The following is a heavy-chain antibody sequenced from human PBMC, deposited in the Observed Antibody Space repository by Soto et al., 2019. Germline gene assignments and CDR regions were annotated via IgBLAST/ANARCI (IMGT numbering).Heavy chain of an antibody. Sequence: SETLSLTCTVSGGSISSSSYYWGWIRQPPGKGLEWIGSIYYSGSTYYNPSLKSRVTISVDTSKNQFSLKLSSVTAADTAVYYCARAGYSSGWYGYAEYFQHWGQGTLVTVSS. CDR2: IYYSGST. CDR1: GGSISSSSYY. D-gene: IGHD6-19*01. J-gene: IGHJ1*01. CDR3: ARAGYSSGWYGYAEYFQH. V-gene: IGHV4-39*07.